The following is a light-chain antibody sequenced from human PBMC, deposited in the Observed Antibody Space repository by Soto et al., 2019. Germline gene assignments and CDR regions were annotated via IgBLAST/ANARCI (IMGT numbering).Light chain of an antibody. V-gene: IGKV3D-20*02. CDR3: QGR. CDR1: RSISDSY. J-gene: IGKJ3*01. Sequence: ILTQSPATLSLSPGERATLSCRASRSISDSYLFWYQQKPGQAPRLLIYGTSIRATGVSDRFSGSGSGTDFTLTISRLEPEDVAVYYCQGRLGP. CDR2: GTS.